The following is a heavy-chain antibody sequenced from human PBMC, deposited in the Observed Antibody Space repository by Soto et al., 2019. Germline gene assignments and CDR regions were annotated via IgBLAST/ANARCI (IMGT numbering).Heavy chain of an antibody. J-gene: IGHJ5*02. CDR1: GGSISSSSYY. CDR2: IYYSGST. CDR3: ARHPPPSTIFGVVTLMANWFDP. Sequence: SETLSLTCTVSGGSISSSSYYWGWIRQPPGKGLEWIGSIYYSGSTYYNPSLKSRVTISVDTSKNQFSLKLSSVTAADTAVYYFARHPPPSTIFGVVTLMANWFDPWGQGTLVT. D-gene: IGHD3-3*01. V-gene: IGHV4-39*01.